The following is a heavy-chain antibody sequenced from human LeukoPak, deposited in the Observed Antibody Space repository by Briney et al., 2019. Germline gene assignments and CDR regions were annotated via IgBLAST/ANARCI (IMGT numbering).Heavy chain of an antibody. V-gene: IGHV5-51*01. J-gene: IGHJ6*02. CDR2: IYPGDSDT. D-gene: IGHD3-10*01. CDR1: GYSFTSYW. Sequence: GESLKISCKGPGYSFTSYWIGWVRQMPGKGLEWMGIIYPGDSDTRYSPSFQGQVTISADKSISTAYLQWSSLKASDTAMYYCARQQSIGGYYYYGMDVWGQGTTVTVSS. CDR3: ARQQSIGGYYYYGMDV.